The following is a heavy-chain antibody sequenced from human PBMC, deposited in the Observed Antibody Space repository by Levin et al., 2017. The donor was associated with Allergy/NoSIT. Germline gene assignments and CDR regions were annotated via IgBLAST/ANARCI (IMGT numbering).Heavy chain of an antibody. CDR3: ARDPYSSGWYTYGAFDI. V-gene: IGHV3-53*01. CDR1: GFTVSSNY. D-gene: IGHD6-19*01. J-gene: IGHJ3*02. CDR2: IYSGGST. Sequence: GGSLRLSCAASGFTVSSNYMSWVRQAPGKGLEWVSVIYSGGSTYYADSVKGRFTISRDNSKNTLYLQMNSLRAEDTAVYYCARDPYSSGWYTYGAFDIWGQGTMVTVSS.